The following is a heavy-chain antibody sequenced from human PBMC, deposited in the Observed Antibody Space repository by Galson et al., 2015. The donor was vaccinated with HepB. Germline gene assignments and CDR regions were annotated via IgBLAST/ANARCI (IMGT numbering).Heavy chain of an antibody. D-gene: IGHD7-27*01. CDR1: GDSVSGNSVG. V-gene: IGHV6-1*01. CDR2: TYYRSKWST. J-gene: IGHJ4*02. Sequence: CAISGDSVSGNSVGWNWIRQSPSRGLEWLGRTYYRSKWSTDYAVSVKSRITTNPDTSKNQFSLQLNSETPEDTAVYYCAKSIHLGRGFDSWGQGTLVTVSS. CDR3: AKSIHLGRGFDS.